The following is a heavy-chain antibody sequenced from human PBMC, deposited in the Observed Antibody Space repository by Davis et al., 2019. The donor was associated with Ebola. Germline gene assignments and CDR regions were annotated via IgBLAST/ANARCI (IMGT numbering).Heavy chain of an antibody. CDR1: GGSISSYY. CDR3: ARRMGSSSWIY. CDR2: IYYSGST. D-gene: IGHD6-13*01. Sequence: SETLSLTCTVSGGSISSYYWSWIRQPPGKGLEWIGYIYYSGSTNYNPSLKSRVTISVDTSKNQFSLKLSSVTAADTAVYYCARRMGSSSWIYWGQGTLVTVSS. V-gene: IGHV4-59*08. J-gene: IGHJ4*02.